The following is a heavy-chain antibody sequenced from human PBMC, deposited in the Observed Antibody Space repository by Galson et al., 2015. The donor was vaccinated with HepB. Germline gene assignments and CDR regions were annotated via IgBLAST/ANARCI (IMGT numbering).Heavy chain of an antibody. CDR3: AKGRSFTTSSGYYYYYMDI. CDR2: ISGSGGST. V-gene: IGHV3-23*01. J-gene: IGHJ6*03. CDR1: GLTFSSYA. D-gene: IGHD6-6*01. Sequence: SLRLSCAASGLTFSSYAMSWVRQSPGKGLEWVSAISGSGGSTYYADSVKGRFSISRDNSQNTLFLHMNSLRAEDTAVYYCAKGRSFTTSSGYYYYYMDIWGKGTTVTVSS.